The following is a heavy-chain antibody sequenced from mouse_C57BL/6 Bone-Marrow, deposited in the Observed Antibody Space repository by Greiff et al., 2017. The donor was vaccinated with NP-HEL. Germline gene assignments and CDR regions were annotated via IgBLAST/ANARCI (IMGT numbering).Heavy chain of an antibody. V-gene: IGHV1-62-2*01. D-gene: IGHD1-1*01. J-gene: IGHJ1*03. CDR2: FYPGSGSI. Sequence: VQLQQSGAELVKPGASVKLSCKASGYTFTEYTIHWVKQRSGQGLEWIGWFYPGSGSIKYNEKFKDKATLTADESSSTVYMDLSSLTSEDSAIYFCAGPGDYFGSSYRYFDVWGTGTTITVSA. CDR1: GYTFTEYT. CDR3: AGPGDYFGSSYRYFDV.